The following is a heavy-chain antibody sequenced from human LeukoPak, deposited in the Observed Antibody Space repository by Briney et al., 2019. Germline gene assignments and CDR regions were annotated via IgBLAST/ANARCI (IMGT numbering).Heavy chain of an antibody. Sequence: PGGSLRLSCAASGFTFRSYSMNWVRQAPGKGLEWVSSISSSSSYIYYADSVKGRFTISRDNAKNSLYLQMNSLRAEDTAVYYCARGLPAYCGGDCYSYYWGQGTLVTVSS. CDR1: GFTFRSYS. CDR3: ARGLPAYCGGDCYSYY. D-gene: IGHD2-21*02. V-gene: IGHV3-21*01. J-gene: IGHJ4*02. CDR2: ISSSSSYI.